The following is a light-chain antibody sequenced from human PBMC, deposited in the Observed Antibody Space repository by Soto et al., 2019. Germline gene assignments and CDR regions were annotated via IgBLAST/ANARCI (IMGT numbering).Light chain of an antibody. CDR1: QSVSSY. CDR2: DAS. Sequence: EIVLTQSPATLSLSPGERATLSCRASQSVSSYLAWYQQKPGQAPRLLIYDASNRATAIPARFSGSGSGTDFTITISSLEPEDFAVYYCQQRSNWPPTFGGGTKVEIK. J-gene: IGKJ4*01. CDR3: QQRSNWPPT. V-gene: IGKV3-11*01.